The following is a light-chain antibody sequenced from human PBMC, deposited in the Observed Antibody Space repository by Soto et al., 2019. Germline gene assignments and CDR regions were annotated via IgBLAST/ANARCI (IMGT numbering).Light chain of an antibody. CDR2: GAS. J-gene: IGKJ1*01. CDR3: QQYGSSPWT. V-gene: IGKV3-20*01. CDR1: QSVSSSY. Sequence: EIVLTQSPGTLSLSPGERATLSCRASQSVSSSYLAWYQQKPGQAPRLLIYGASSRTTGIPDRFSGSGSGTDFTLTISRLEPEKFAVYYGQQYGSSPWTFGQGTKVEIK.